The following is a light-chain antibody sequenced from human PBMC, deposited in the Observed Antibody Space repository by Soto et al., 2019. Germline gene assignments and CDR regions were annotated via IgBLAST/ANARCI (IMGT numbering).Light chain of an antibody. Sequence: QSALTQPASVSGSPGQSITISCTGTSSDVSDYNYVSWYQLHPGKAPKLIIYEVSNWPSGISNRFSGSKSGNSASLTISGLQAEDEADYYCSSYTGSSTRYVFGTGTKLTVL. V-gene: IGLV2-14*01. CDR1: SSDVSDYNY. J-gene: IGLJ1*01. CDR3: SSYTGSSTRYV. CDR2: EVS.